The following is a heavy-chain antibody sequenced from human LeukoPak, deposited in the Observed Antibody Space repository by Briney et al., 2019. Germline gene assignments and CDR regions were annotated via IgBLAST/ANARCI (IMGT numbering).Heavy chain of an antibody. D-gene: IGHD6-13*01. CDR3: ARGPIAAAGLFQH. J-gene: IGHJ1*01. CDR1: GASVSGYF. V-gene: IGHV4-4*07. CDR2: VYTSGST. Sequence: SETLSLTCTVSGASVSGYFWSWSRQPAGKGLEWIGRVYTSGSTNYNPSLKSRVTMSLDTSKNQFSLKLSSVTAADTAVYYCARGPIAAAGLFQHWGQGTLVTVSS.